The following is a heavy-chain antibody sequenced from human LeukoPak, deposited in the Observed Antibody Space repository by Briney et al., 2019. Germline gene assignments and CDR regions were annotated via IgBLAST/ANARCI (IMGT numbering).Heavy chain of an antibody. D-gene: IGHD5-18*01. Sequence: PSETLSLTCTVSGGSISSYYWSWIRQPPGKGLEWIGYIYYSGSTNYNPSLKSRVTISVDTSKNQFSLKLSSVTAADTAVYYCARVGYSYGKTLYRFDYWGQGTLVTVSS. J-gene: IGHJ4*02. CDR2: IYYSGST. V-gene: IGHV4-59*01. CDR3: ARVGYSYGKTLYRFDY. CDR1: GGSISSYY.